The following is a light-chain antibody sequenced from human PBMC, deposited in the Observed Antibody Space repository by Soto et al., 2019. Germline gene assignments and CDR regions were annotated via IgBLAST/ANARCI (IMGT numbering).Light chain of an antibody. Sequence: EIVLTQSPDTLSLSPGDRATLSCRASQSVSSGYLAWYQQKPGQAPRPLIYAASNRATGIPGRFSGSGFGTDFTLTISRLEPEDFAVYYCQHYDISSWTFGQGTKV. CDR1: QSVSSGY. CDR3: QHYDISSWT. V-gene: IGKV3-20*01. CDR2: AAS. J-gene: IGKJ1*01.